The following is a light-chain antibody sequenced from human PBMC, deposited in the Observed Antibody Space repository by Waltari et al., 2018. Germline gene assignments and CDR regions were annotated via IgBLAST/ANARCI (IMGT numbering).Light chain of an antibody. CDR1: QGISSR. J-gene: IGKJ2*01. CDR3: LQAYSFPRT. V-gene: IGKV1-12*01. Sequence: DLQMTQSPSFVSASVGDRVTITCRSSQGISSRLAWYQQKPGKAPKLLIYTASTFQSVVPSRFCGSGSGTEFTLIITTLQPEDFATYFCLQAYSFPRTFGQGTKLEIK. CDR2: TAS.